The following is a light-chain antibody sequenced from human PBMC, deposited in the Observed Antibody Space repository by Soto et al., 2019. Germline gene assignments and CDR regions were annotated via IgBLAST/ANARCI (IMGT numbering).Light chain of an antibody. V-gene: IGKV3-11*01. CDR3: QRRANWPPMYS. CDR1: QNVDTY. CDR2: DVS. Sequence: EIVLTQSPATLSLSPGERATLSCRSSQNVDTYLAWYQQKPGQAPRLLIYDVSKRAADIPDRFSGRGSGTDFTLTISSLEPEDFAVYFCQRRANWPPMYSFGQGTKLE. J-gene: IGKJ2*03.